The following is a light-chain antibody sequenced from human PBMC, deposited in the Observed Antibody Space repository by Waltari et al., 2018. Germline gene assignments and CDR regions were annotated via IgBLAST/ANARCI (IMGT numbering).Light chain of an antibody. V-gene: IGLV2-14*01. Sequence: LTQPASVSGSPGQSITISCTGTSSDVGGYNYVSWYQQHPGKAPKVMIYDVSKRPSGVSNRFSGSKSGNTASLTISGLQAEDEADYYCSSYTSSSTWVFGGGTKLTVL. J-gene: IGLJ3*02. CDR3: SSYTSSSTWV. CDR1: SSDVGGYNY. CDR2: DVS.